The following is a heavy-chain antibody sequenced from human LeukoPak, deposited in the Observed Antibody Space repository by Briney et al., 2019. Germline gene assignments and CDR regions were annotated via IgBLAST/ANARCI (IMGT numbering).Heavy chain of an antibody. CDR1: GGTFSSYA. CDR2: IIPILGIA. D-gene: IGHD3-22*01. J-gene: IGHJ4*02. Sequence: SVKVSCKASGGTFSSYAISWVRQAPGQGLEWMGRIIPILGIANYAQKFQGRVTITADKSTSTAYMELSSLRSEDTAAYYCATVRYYDSSGYYDYWGQGTLVTVSS. CDR3: ATVRYYDSSGYYDY. V-gene: IGHV1-69*04.